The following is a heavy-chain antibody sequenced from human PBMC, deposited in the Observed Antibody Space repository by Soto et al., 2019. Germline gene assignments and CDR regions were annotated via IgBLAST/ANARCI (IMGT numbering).Heavy chain of an antibody. J-gene: IGHJ4*02. CDR1: GGTFSSYA. CDR3: ARGHFWSGPNFDY. CDR2: IIPIFGTA. Sequence: SVKVSCKASGGTFSSYAISWVRQAPGQGLEWMGGIIPIFGTANYAQKFQGRVTITADESTSTAYMELSSLRSEDTAVYYCARGHFWSGPNFDYWGQGTLVTVSS. V-gene: IGHV1-69*13. D-gene: IGHD3-3*02.